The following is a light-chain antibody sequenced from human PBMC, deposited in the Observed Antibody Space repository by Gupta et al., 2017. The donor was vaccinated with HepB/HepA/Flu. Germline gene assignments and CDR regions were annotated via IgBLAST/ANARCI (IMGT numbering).Light chain of an antibody. CDR1: QFISTY. J-gene: IGKJ4*01. V-gene: IGKV3-15*01. CDR2: GAS. CDR3: QHLQSGPRLT. Sequence: DIVLTPSPATLSLSPGETATLSCRASQFISTYLAWYQHKPGQAPRVVIYGASTRATGTPARFRGSGSGTELTLTINILQSEAFAVYYCQHLQSGPRLTFGGGTKVEIK.